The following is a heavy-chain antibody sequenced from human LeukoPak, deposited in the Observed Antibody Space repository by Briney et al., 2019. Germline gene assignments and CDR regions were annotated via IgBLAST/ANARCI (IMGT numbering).Heavy chain of an antibody. J-gene: IGHJ4*02. V-gene: IGHV3-23*01. CDR2: VCSSGDRT. D-gene: IGHD6-13*01. Sequence: GGSLRLSCAASGFTLSNYAMSCVRQTPGKGLAWVSPVCSSGDRTYYAHSVKGRFTISRDNSKNTLYLQMNSLRADDTAVYYCANYRLLGSAAAGTLWGQGTLVTVSS. CDR3: ANYRLLGSAAAGTL. CDR1: GFTLSNYA.